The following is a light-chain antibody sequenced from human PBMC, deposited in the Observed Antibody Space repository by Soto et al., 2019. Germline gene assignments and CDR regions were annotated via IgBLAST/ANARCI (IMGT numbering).Light chain of an antibody. CDR2: GAS. V-gene: IGKV3-15*01. CDR3: QQYNNWPWT. CDR1: QSVRTN. J-gene: IGKJ1*01. Sequence: EVVLTQSPATLSVSAGGTVTLSCRASQSVRTNVAWYQQIPGQAPRLLVYGASTRATGVPARFTGSGSGIEFSLTISSLLSEDSAFYYCQQYNNWPWTFGQGTKVDIK.